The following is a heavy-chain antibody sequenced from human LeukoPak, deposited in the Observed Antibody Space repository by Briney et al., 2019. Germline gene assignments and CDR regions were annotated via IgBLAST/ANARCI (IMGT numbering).Heavy chain of an antibody. CDR1: GFTFSSYE. CDR2: ISSSGSTI. Sequence: GGSLRLSCAASGFTFSSYEMNWVRQAPGKGLEWVSYISSSGSTIYYADSVKGRFTISRDNAKNSLYLQMNSLRAEDTAVYYCARDSKTYSGYDEGWFDPWGQGTLVTVSS. CDR3: ARDSKTYSGYDEGWFDP. V-gene: IGHV3-48*03. J-gene: IGHJ5*02. D-gene: IGHD5-12*01.